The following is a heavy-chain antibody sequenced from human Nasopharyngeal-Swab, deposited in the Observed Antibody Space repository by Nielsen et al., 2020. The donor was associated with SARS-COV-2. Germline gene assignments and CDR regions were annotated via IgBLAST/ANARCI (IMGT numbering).Heavy chain of an antibody. J-gene: IGHJ5*02. Sequence: LRLSCTVSGGSISSYYWSWIRQPPGKGLEWIGYIYYSGSTNYNPSLKSRVTISVDTSKNQFSLKLSSVTAADTAVYYCATGPGILTGANWFDPWGQGTLVTVSS. V-gene: IGHV4-59*13. CDR2: IYYSGST. D-gene: IGHD3-9*01. CDR1: GGSISSYY. CDR3: ATGPGILTGANWFDP.